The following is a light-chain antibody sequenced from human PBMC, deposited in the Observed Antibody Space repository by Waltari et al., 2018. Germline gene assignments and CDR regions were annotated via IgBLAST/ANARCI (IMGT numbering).Light chain of an antibody. J-gene: IGKJ5*01. CDR3: QQNHSPPHT. CDR2: RAS. Sequence: IQMSQSPPSLSASAGDRVNITCRASHNINNFLNWYQQNAGKPPRLLIYRASSLQSGVPSRFSAGGSGTDFTLTISSLQPEDFATYYCQQNHSPPHTFGPGTRLNIK. CDR1: HNINNF. V-gene: IGKV1-39*01.